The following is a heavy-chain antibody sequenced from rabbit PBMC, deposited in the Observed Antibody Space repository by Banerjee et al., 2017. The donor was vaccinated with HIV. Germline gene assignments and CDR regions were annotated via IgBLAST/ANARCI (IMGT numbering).Heavy chain of an antibody. Sequence: QSLEESGGGLVQPEGSLTLTCAASGFSFISAYYMCWVRQAPGKGLEWIVCIDTGSKGSTYYATWAKGRFTISKTSSTTVTLQMTSLTAADTATYFCARGGGDIDGRFNLRGPGTLVTVS. CDR2: IDTGSKGST. CDR1: GFSFISAYY. CDR3: ARGGGDIDGRFNL. J-gene: IGHJ4*01. D-gene: IGHD2-1*01. V-gene: IGHV1S40*01.